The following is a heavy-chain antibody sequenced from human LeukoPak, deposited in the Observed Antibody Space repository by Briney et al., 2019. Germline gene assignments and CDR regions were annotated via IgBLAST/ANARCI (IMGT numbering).Heavy chain of an antibody. J-gene: IGHJ4*02. V-gene: IGHV1-2*02. CDR1: GFDFSDYF. CDR2: INPDTEDS. CDR3: TPGRFSSGWDLLGY. D-gene: IGHD6-19*01. Sequence: GASVKVSCKASGFDFSDYFVHWVRQAPGEGLEWMGSINPDTEDSKIAHQFQGRVTMTRDTSITTVYMDLSGLTSDDTAVYYCTPGRFSSGWDLLGYWGQGSLVIVSS.